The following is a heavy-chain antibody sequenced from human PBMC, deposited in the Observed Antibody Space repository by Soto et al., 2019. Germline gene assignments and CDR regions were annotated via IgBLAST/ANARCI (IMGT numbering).Heavy chain of an antibody. CDR2: IKQDGSEK. D-gene: IGHD6-13*01. Sequence: EVQLVESGGGLVQPGGSLRLSCAASGFTFSSYWMSWVRQAPGKGLEWVANIKQDGSEKYYVDSVKGRFTISRDNAKNSLYLQMNSLRAEDTAVYYCARDWQQLVQVFDYWGQGTLVTVSS. CDR3: ARDWQQLVQVFDY. CDR1: GFTFSSYW. J-gene: IGHJ4*02. V-gene: IGHV3-7*01.